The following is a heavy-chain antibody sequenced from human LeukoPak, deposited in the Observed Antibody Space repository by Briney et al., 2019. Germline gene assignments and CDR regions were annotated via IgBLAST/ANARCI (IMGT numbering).Heavy chain of an antibody. J-gene: IGHJ4*02. CDR3: ARKDGDY. Sequence: SETLSLTCTVSGTSLSPFHWTRLRQPAGQRLEWIGLIYFTGTATLNPSLRSRVAMSVDLAKNQLFLKLASMTAADAAMYYCARKDGDYWGQGTLVSVSS. V-gene: IGHV4-4*07. CDR2: IYFTGTA. CDR1: GTSLSPFH.